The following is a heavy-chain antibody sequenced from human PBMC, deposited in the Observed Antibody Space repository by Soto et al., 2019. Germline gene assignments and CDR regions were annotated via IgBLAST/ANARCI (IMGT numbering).Heavy chain of an antibody. J-gene: IGHJ5*02. V-gene: IGHV4-39*01. CDR3: ARHAVAAAGTHWFDP. D-gene: IGHD6-13*01. Sequence: SETLSLTCTVSGGSISSSSYYWGWIRQPPGKGLEWIGSIYYSGSTYYNPSLKSRVTISVDTSKNQFSLKLSSVTAADTAVYYCARHAVAAAGTHWFDPWGQGTLVTVSS. CDR1: GGSISSSSYY. CDR2: IYYSGST.